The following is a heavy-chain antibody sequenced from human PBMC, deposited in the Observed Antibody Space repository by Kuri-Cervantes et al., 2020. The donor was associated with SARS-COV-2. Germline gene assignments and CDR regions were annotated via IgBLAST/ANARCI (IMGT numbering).Heavy chain of an antibody. D-gene: IGHD5-12*01. V-gene: IGHV1-2*04. CDR2: INPNSGGT. CDR3: ARDERGYSSNWFDP. Sequence: ASVKVSWKASGYTFTGYYMHWVRQAPGQGLEWMGWINPNSGGTNYAQKFQGWVTMTRDTSISTAYMELSRLRSDDTAVYYCARDERGYSSNWFDPWGQGTLVTVSS. J-gene: IGHJ5*02. CDR1: GYTFTGYY.